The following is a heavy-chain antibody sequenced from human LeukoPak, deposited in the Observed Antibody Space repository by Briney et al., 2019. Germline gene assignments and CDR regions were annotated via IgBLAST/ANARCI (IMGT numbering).Heavy chain of an antibody. J-gene: IGHJ1*01. V-gene: IGHV1-24*01. CDR1: GYTFTSNY. CDR3: ATDPIAVAPTGAEYFQH. D-gene: IGHD6-19*01. Sequence: ASVKVSCKASGYTFTSNYIHWVRQAPGQGLEWMGGFDPEDGETIYAQKFQGRVTMTEDTSTDTAYMELSSLRSEDTAVYYCATDPIAVAPTGAEYFQHWGQGTLVTVSS. CDR2: FDPEDGET.